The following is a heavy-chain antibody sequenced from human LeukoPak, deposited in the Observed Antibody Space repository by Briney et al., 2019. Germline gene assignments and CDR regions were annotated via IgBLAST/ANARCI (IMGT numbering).Heavy chain of an antibody. CDR1: GGSISSGGYY. V-gene: IGHV4-31*03. Sequence: SKTLSLTCTVSGGSISSGGYYWSWIRQHPGQGLEWIGYIYYSGSTYYNPSLKSRVTISVDTSKNQFSLKLSSVTAADTAVYYCARRSYDGSGYYYVDYWGQGTLVTVSS. CDR3: ARRSYDGSGYYYVDY. J-gene: IGHJ4*02. D-gene: IGHD3-22*01. CDR2: IYYSGST.